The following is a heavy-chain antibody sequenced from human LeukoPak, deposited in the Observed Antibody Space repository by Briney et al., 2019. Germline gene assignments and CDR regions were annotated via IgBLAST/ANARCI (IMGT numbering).Heavy chain of an antibody. V-gene: IGHV3-30*04. D-gene: IGHD1-14*01. Sequence: GRSLRLSCTGSGFTFGHYALAWVRQAPGKGLEWVAVISYDGSNKYYADSVKGRFTIPRDNSKNTLYLQMNSLRAEDTAVYYCARGEVTVWDVWGKGTTVTVSS. CDR3: ARGEVTVWDV. CDR2: ISYDGSNK. J-gene: IGHJ6*04. CDR1: GFTFGHYA.